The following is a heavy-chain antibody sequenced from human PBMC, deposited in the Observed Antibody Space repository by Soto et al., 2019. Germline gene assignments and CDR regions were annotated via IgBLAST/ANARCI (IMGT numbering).Heavy chain of an antibody. CDR1: GGTFSSYA. CDR2: IIPIFGTA. D-gene: IGHD3-22*01. Sequence: ASVKVSCKASGGTFSSYAISWVRQAPGQGLEWMGGIIPIFGTANYAQKFQGRVTITADESTSTAYMELSSLRSEDTAVYYCAREWGYYYDSSGYYLLGAFDISGQGTIVTV. J-gene: IGHJ3*02. CDR3: AREWGYYYDSSGYYLLGAFDI. V-gene: IGHV1-69*13.